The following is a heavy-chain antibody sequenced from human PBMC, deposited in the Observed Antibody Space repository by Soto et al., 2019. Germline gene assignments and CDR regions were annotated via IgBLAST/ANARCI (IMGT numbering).Heavy chain of an antibody. CDR1: GYTFTSYG. Sequence: ASVKVSCKASGYTFTSYGISWVRQAPGQGLEWMGWISAYNGNTNYAQKLQGRVTRTTDTSTSTAYMELRSLRSDDTAVYYCAGTSHYYYDSSGLGDYGMDVWGQGTTVTVSS. J-gene: IGHJ6*02. CDR3: AGTSHYYYDSSGLGDYGMDV. CDR2: ISAYNGNT. D-gene: IGHD3-22*01. V-gene: IGHV1-18*01.